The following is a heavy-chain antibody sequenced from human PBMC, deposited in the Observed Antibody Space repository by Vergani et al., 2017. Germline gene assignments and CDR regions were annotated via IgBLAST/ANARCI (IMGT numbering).Heavy chain of an antibody. CDR2: INPSGGST. CDR1: GYTFTSYY. CDR3: TRRWYYDSIAYWAY. J-gene: IGHJ4*02. V-gene: IGHV1-46*03. Sequence: QVQLVQSGAEVKKPGASVKVSCKASGYTFTSYYMHWVRQAPGQGLEWMGIINPSGGSTSYAQKFQGRVTMNRDTSTSTVYMEVSSLRCEDTTVYYCTRRWYYDSIAYWAYWGQGTLVTVSA. D-gene: IGHD3-22*01.